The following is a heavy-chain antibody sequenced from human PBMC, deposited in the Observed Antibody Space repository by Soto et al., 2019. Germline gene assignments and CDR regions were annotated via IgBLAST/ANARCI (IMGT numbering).Heavy chain of an antibody. D-gene: IGHD2-8*01. J-gene: IGHJ4*02. CDR2: IKSKTDGGTP. CDR3: TTDIVLMVYATTGRDY. Sequence: GGSLRLSCAASGFTFSNAWMNWVRQAPGKGLEWVGRIKSKTDGGTPDYAAPWKGKLTISRDDSKSKLYLQMNSLKTEDTAVYYCTTDIVLMVYATTGRDYWGQGTLVTVSS. CDR1: GFTFSNAW. V-gene: IGHV3-15*07.